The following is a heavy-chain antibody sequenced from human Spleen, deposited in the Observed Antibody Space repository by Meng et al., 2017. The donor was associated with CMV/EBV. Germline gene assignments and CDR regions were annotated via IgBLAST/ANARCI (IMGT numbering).Heavy chain of an antibody. Sequence: GGSLRLSCTVSGFTFNKYWMTWVRQAPGKGLEWVANINQDGSERNYVDSVKGRFTISRDDAKNSLYMQMNSLRAEDTAVYYCARSFWSGYRMDVWGQGTTVTVSS. CDR2: INQDGSER. CDR1: GFTFNKYW. J-gene: IGHJ6*02. CDR3: ARSFWSGYRMDV. V-gene: IGHV3-7*01. D-gene: IGHD3-3*01.